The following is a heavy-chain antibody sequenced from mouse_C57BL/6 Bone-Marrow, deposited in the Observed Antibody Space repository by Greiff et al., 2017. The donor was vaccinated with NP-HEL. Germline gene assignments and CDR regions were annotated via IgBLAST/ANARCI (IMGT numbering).Heavy chain of an antibody. Sequence: QVQLKQSGAELVKPGASVKISCKASGYAFSSYWMNWVKQRPGKGLEWIGQIYPGDGDTNYNGKFKGKATLTADKSSSTAYMQLSSLTSEDSAVYFCARPIYDGYHAMDYWGQGTSVTVSS. J-gene: IGHJ4*01. CDR2: IYPGDGDT. CDR3: ARPIYDGYHAMDY. V-gene: IGHV1-80*01. CDR1: GYAFSSYW. D-gene: IGHD2-3*01.